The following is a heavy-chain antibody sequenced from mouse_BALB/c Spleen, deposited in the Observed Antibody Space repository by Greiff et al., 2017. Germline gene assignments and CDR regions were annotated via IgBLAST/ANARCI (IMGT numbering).Heavy chain of an antibody. CDR2: ISSGGSST. CDR3: TREFNWGGFAY. Sequence: EVQGVESGGGLVKPGGSLKLSCEASGFTFSSYNMSWVRQTPVNRLEWVATISSGGSSTYYPDSVKGRFTISRDNAKNTLYLQMSSLKSEDTAMYYCTREFNWGGFAYWGQGTLVTVSA. CDR1: GFTFSSYN. V-gene: IGHV5-6-4*01. D-gene: IGHD4-1*01. J-gene: IGHJ3*01.